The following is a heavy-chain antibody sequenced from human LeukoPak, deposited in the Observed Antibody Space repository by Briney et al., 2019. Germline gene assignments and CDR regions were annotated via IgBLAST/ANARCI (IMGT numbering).Heavy chain of an antibody. CDR1: GYTFTGYY. CDR3: ARGRSSRVRGVITYYFDY. V-gene: IGHV1-8*02. J-gene: IGHJ4*02. CDR2: MNPNSGNT. Sequence: GASVKVSCKASGYTFTGYYMHWVRQATGQGLEWMGWMNPNSGNTGYAQKFQGRVTMTRNTSISTAYMELSSLRSEDTAVYYCARGRSSRVRGVITYYFDYWGQGTLVTVSS. D-gene: IGHD3-10*02.